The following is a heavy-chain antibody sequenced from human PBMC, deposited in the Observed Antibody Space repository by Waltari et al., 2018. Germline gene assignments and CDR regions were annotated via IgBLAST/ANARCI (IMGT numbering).Heavy chain of an antibody. V-gene: IGHV2-26*01. J-gene: IGHJ5*02. CDR1: GSSLSTASMR. D-gene: IGHD6-6*01. Sequence: QDTLKQAGPVLVKPTETSTRTCTVAGSSLSTASMRVTWLRQPPGKALEWLAHLFSNDEKSYSTSLKSRLTISKDTSKSQVVLTMTNMDPVDTATYYCARMAEQLVQDWFDPWGQGTLVTVSS. CDR2: LFSNDEK. CDR3: ARMAEQLVQDWFDP.